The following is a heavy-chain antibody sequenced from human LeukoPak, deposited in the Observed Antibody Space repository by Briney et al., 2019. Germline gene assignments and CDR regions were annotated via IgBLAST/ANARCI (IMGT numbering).Heavy chain of an antibody. Sequence: GGSLRLSCAASGFTFSIYSMNWVRLAPGKGLEWLSSITSSSNYIYYADSVKGRFTISRDNVQSSLYLQMNSLRAEDTAMYYCARDRGYFDNWGQGTLVTVSS. V-gene: IGHV3-21*01. CDR2: ITSSSNYI. J-gene: IGHJ4*02. CDR1: GFTFSIYS. CDR3: ARDRGYFDN.